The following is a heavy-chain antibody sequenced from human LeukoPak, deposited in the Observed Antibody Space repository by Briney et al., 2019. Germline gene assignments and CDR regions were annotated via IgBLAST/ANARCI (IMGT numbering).Heavy chain of an antibody. J-gene: IGHJ4*02. CDR1: AFTFSSHS. CDR3: ARDTSSGSYYGEGPLDY. V-gene: IGHV3-48*01. CDR2: ITSSGTSI. D-gene: IGHD1-26*01. Sequence: PGGSLRLSCAASAFTFSSHSMNWVRQAPGKGLEWISYITSSGTSIYADSVRGRFTISRDNAKNSLYLQMNSLRAEDTAVYYCARDTSSGSYYGEGPLDYWGQGTLVTVSS.